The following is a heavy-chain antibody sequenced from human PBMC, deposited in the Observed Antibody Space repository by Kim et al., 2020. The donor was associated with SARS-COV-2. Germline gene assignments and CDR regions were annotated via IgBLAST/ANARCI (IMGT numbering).Heavy chain of an antibody. CDR2: ISWNSGSI. CDR3: AKNLWFGELGDAFGGWY. J-gene: IGHJ4*02. D-gene: IGHD3-10*01. Sequence: GGSLRLSCATSGFTFGDYAMYWVRQAPGKGLEWVSGISWNSGSIAYADSVKGRFTISRDNAKNSLYLQMNSLRAEDTALYYCAKNLWFGELGDAFGGWYWGQGSLVTVSS. V-gene: IGHV3-9*01. CDR1: GFTFGDYA.